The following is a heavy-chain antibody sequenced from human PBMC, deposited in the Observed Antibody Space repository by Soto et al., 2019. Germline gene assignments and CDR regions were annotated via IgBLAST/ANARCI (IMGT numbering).Heavy chain of an antibody. D-gene: IGHD6-13*01. CDR2: INPNGGGT. CDR3: AREVGSNSWSYYYGMDV. V-gene: IGHV1-46*01. J-gene: IGHJ6*02. Sequence: QVQLVQSGAEVKKPGASVKVSCKASGYVFTNYFMHWVRQAPGQGLEWMGIINPNGGGTSYTQKFEGRVNMTRDSATSTVYMDLSSLRSEDTALYFCAREVGSNSWSYYYGMDVWGQGTWVTVSS. CDR1: GYVFTNYF.